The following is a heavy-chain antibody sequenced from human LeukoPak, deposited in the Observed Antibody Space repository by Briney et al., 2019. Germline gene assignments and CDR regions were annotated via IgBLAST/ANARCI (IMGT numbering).Heavy chain of an antibody. CDR3: ASPTGNLGYCSSTSCYESAFYI. CDR2: ISYDGSNK. D-gene: IGHD2-2*01. Sequence: PGRSLRLSCAASGFTFSSYAMHWVRQAPGKGLEWVAVISYDGSNKYYADSVKGRFTISRDNSKNTLYLQMNSLRAEDTAVYYCASPTGNLGYCSSTSCYESAFYIWGQGTMVTVSS. J-gene: IGHJ3*02. V-gene: IGHV3-30*04. CDR1: GFTFSSYA.